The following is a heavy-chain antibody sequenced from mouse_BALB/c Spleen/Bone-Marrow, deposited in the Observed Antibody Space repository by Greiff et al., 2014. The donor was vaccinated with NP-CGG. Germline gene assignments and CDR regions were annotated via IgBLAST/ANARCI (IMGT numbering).Heavy chain of an antibody. J-gene: IGHJ3*01. D-gene: IGHD2-4*01. Sequence: QVQLQQSGPGLVAPSQSLSITCTVSGFSLTGYGVNWVRQPPGKGLEWLGMIWGDGSTDYNSARKSRLSISKDNSKSQVFLKMNSLQTDDTARYYCASSTMITTGFAYWGQGTLVTVSA. CDR3: ASSTMITTGFAY. V-gene: IGHV2-6-7*01. CDR1: GFSLTGYG. CDR2: IWGDGST.